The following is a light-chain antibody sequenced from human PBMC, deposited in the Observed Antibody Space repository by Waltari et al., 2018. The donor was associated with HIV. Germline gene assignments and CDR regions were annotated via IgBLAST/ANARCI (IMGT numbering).Light chain of an antibody. CDR3: CAYAGSTTYVI. J-gene: IGLJ2*01. CDR1: SSDVGGYNL. Sequence: QSALTQPASVSGSPGQSITISCTGTSSDVGGYNLVSWYQQHPGKAPKLMIYEVSKRPSGFSNRFSVSKSGNTASLTISGLRAEDEADYYCCAYAGSTTYVIFGGGTKLTVL. CDR2: EVS. V-gene: IGLV2-23*02.